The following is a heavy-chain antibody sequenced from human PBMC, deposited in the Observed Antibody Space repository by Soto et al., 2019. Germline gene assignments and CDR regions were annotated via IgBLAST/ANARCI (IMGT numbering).Heavy chain of an antibody. J-gene: IGHJ4*02. Sequence: QITLKESGPTLVKPTQTLTLTCTFSGFSLSTNGVGVGWIRQPPGKALEWLALIYWNGDKHYSPSLKSRLTITKDTSKNQVVLTMTTMDPVDTATYYCAHRGDGDYEGIFNFWGQGTLVTVSS. D-gene: IGHD4-17*01. CDR1: GFSLSTNGVG. CDR2: IYWNGDK. CDR3: AHRGDGDYEGIFNF. V-gene: IGHV2-5*01.